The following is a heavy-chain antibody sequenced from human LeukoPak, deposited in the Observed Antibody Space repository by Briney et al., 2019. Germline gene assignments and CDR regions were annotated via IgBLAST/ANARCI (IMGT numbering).Heavy chain of an antibody. CDR3: AKEFQLWPNGGYYYYGMDV. Sequence: GGSLRLSCAASGFTFSSYSMSWVRQAPGKGLEWVSGISWNSGSIGYADSVKGRFTISRDNARNSLYLQMNSLRAEDTALYYCAKEFQLWPNGGYYYYGMDVWGQGTTVTVSS. CDR2: ISWNSGSI. V-gene: IGHV3-9*01. J-gene: IGHJ6*02. D-gene: IGHD5-18*01. CDR1: GFTFSSYS.